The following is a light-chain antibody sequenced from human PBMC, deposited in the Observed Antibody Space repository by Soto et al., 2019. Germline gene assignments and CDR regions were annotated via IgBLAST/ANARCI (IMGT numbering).Light chain of an antibody. V-gene: IGKV3-20*01. CDR3: EQYDKSIT. J-gene: IGKJ4*01. Sequence: EIVLTQSPGTVPLSPLEIASLCFRASQSVSSSYLAWYQQKPGQAPRLLIYGASSRATGIPDRFSGSGSGTDFTLTINRLEPEDFAVYYCEQYDKSITFGGGTKV. CDR2: GAS. CDR1: QSVSSSY.